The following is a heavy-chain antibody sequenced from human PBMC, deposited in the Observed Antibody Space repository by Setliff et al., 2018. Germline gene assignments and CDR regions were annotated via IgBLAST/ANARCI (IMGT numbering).Heavy chain of an antibody. V-gene: IGHV4-34*01. CDR1: GGSLSNYY. D-gene: IGHD1-20*01. J-gene: IGHJ5*02. Sequence: SETLSLTCTVYGGSLSNYYWSWVRQPPGQGPEWIVEINHSGITNYNPSLKGRVTISLDTSKNQLSLMLRSVTAADTAIYYCARYNSSAACFDLWGPGTLVTVSS. CDR3: ARYNSSAACFDL. CDR2: INHSGIT.